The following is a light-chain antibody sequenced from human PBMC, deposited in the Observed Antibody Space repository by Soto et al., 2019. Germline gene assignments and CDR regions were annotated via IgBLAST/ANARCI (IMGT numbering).Light chain of an antibody. Sequence: VMTQTPLSSPVTLGQPASISCKSSQSLVHDDGNTYLSWLQQRPGQPPSLLIYEISKRFSGVPDRFSGSGAGIDFTLKINRVEAEDVGVYYCMQGTQFPFTFGPGTKVDI. CDR3: MQGTQFPFT. CDR1: QSLVHDDGNTY. CDR2: EIS. V-gene: IGKV2-24*01. J-gene: IGKJ3*01.